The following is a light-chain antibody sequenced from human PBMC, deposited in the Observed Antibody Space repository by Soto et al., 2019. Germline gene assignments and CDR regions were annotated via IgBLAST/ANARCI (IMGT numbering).Light chain of an antibody. V-gene: IGKV3-11*01. CDR2: DAS. J-gene: IGKJ1*01. Sequence: EIVLTQSPSTLSFSPVERCTLSCMASQSVSSYLAWYQQKPGQAPRLLIYDASNRATGIPARFSGSGSGTDFTLTISSLEPEDFAVYYCQQRSNWPRTFGQGTKVDIK. CDR1: QSVSSY. CDR3: QQRSNWPRT.